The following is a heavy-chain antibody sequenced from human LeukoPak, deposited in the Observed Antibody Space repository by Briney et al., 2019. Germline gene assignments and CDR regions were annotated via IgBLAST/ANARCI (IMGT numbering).Heavy chain of an antibody. CDR1: GYTFTGYY. D-gene: IGHD3-22*01. CDR2: INPNSGGT. CDR3: ARGAERRITMIVVVIHSGYMDV. Sequence: GASVKVSCKASGYTFTGYYMHWVRQAPGQGLEWMGWINPNSGGTNYAQKFQGRVTMTRDTSISTAYMELSRLRSDDTAVYYCARGAERRITMIVVVIHSGYMDVWGKGTTVTISS. J-gene: IGHJ6*03. V-gene: IGHV1-2*02.